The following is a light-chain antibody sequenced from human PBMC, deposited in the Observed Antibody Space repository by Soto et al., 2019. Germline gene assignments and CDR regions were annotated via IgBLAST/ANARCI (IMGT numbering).Light chain of an antibody. CDR3: QQDGSSPHT. CDR2: GAS. CDR1: QSVSSSY. Sequence: EIVLTQSPGTLSLSPGERATLSCRASQSVSSSYLAWYQQKPGQAPRLLIYGASSRATGIPDRFSGSRSGTDFTLTISRLEPEDFAVYYCQQDGSSPHTFGQGTKLEIK. J-gene: IGKJ2*01. V-gene: IGKV3-20*01.